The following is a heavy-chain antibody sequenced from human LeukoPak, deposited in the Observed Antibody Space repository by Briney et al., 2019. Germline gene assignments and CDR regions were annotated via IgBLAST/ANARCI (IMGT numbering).Heavy chain of an antibody. CDR2: IYYSGST. CDR3: ASHVGYGNNWFEP. Sequence: PSETLSLTCTVSSGSISSYYWSWIRQPPGKGLEWIGYIYYSGSTNDNPSLKSRVTISVDTSKNQFSLKLRSLTAADTAVYYCASHVGYGNNWFEPWGQGTLVTVSS. CDR1: SGSISSYY. D-gene: IGHD5-18*01. J-gene: IGHJ5*02. V-gene: IGHV4-59*08.